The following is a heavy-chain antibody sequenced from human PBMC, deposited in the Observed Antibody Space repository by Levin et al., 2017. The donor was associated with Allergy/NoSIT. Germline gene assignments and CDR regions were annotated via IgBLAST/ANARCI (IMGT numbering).Heavy chain of an antibody. Sequence: GGSLRLSCKASGFSFSGYWIVWVRQMPGKGLEWMGMIYPGDSDTRYSPSFKGQVSISVDNSINTAYLQWNSLQASDTAIYYCPFGGEAGDYFNYWGQGTLVTVSS. J-gene: IGHJ4*02. CDR3: PFGGEAGDYFNY. D-gene: IGHD3-10*01. CDR2: IYPGDSDT. V-gene: IGHV5-51*01. CDR1: GFSFSGYW.